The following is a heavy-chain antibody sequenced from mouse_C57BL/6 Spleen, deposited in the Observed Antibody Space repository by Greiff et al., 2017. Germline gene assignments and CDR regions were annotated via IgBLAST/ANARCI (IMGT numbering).Heavy chain of an antibody. CDR2: INPNNGGT. J-gene: IGHJ2*01. CDR1: GYTFTDYN. V-gene: IGHV1-22*01. CDR3: ARKGGYHFDY. D-gene: IGHD2-2*01. Sequence: EVQLQQSGPELVKPGASVKMSCKASGYTFTDYNMHWVKQSHGKSLEWIGYINPNNGGTSYNQKFKGKDTLTVNKSSSTAYMELRSLTSEDSAVYYCARKGGYHFDYGGQGTTLTVSS.